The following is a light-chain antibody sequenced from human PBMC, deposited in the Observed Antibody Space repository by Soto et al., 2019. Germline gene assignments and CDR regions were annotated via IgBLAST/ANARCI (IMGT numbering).Light chain of an antibody. CDR1: QSVSSSY. CDR3: QQYGSSPLIT. CDR2: GAS. V-gene: IGKV3-20*01. J-gene: IGKJ5*01. Sequence: EIVLTQSPGTLSLSPGERATLSCRASQSVSSSYLAWYQQKPGQAPRLLIYGASSRATGIPDRFSGSGSGTDFTLTISRLEPEDLAVYYCQQYGSSPLITFGQGTPLEIK.